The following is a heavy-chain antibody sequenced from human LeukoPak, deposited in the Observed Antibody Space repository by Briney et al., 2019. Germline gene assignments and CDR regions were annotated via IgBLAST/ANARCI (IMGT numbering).Heavy chain of an antibody. Sequence: SETLSLTCTVSGGSISSYYWSWIRQPPGKGLEWIGYIYYSGSTSYNPSLKSRVTISVDTSKNQFSLKLSSVTAADTAVYYCARDTPNYYDSSGYYYGGPQHRWFDPWGQGTLVTVSS. CDR2: IYYSGST. D-gene: IGHD3-22*01. J-gene: IGHJ5*02. V-gene: IGHV4-59*01. CDR3: ARDTPNYYDSSGYYYGGPQHRWFDP. CDR1: GGSISSYY.